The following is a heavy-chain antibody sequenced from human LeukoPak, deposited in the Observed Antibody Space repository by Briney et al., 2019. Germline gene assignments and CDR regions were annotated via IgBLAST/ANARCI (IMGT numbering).Heavy chain of an antibody. J-gene: IGHJ5*02. CDR3: ARRVQEARSIGSANWLDP. CDR1: GGSISTYS. V-gene: IGHV4-4*09. CDR2: IYTSGTT. Sequence: SETLSLTCTVSGGSISTYSSNWIRQPPGKGLEWIGRIYTSGTTNYNPSLGSRVTISVDTSINQLSLKLSSVTAADTAVYYCARRVQEARSIGSANWLDPWGQGILVTVSS. D-gene: IGHD3-10*01.